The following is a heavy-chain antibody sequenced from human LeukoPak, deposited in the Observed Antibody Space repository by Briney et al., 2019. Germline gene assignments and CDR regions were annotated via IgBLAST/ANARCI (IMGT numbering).Heavy chain of an antibody. V-gene: IGHV3-7*01. CDR1: GFTFSNYW. CDR3: ARPPYSGGWYLMF. Sequence: GGSLTLSCAASGFTFSNYWMSWLRQPPGKGLEWVANVRQDGSETYYVDSVKGRFTISRDYNKNSLYLQMNSLRADDTAVYYCARPPYSGGWYLMFWGQGTLVTVSS. CDR2: VRQDGSET. D-gene: IGHD6-19*01. J-gene: IGHJ4*02.